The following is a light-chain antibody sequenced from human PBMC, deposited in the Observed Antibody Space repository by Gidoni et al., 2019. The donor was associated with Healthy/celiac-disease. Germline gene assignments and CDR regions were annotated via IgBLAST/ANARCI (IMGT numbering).Light chain of an antibody. V-gene: IGLV2-14*01. CDR3: SSYTSSSPLGVV. J-gene: IGLJ2*01. CDR2: DVS. CDR1: SRDVRGSNY. Sequence: QSALTQPASVSGSTGPAITISCTRTSRDVRGSNYVSWYQQHPGKAPKLMIYDVSNRPSGVSNRFSGSKSGNTASLTISWLQAEDEADYYCSSYTSSSPLGVVFGGGTKLTVL.